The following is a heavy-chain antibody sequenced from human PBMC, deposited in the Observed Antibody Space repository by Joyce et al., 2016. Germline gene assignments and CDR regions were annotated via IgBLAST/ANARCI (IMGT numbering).Heavy chain of an antibody. CDR1: GFSFNSHW. D-gene: IGHD2-21*01. CDR2: VYQGDSET. J-gene: IGHJ6*02. Sequence: EVQLVQSGAEVKKPGESLKISCKGSGFSFNSHWLAWVRQMPGEGREGRGIVYQGDSETRYSPSVQGQVTISADKSITTAYLQWSSLKASDTAMYYCARQGNPYYHYGMDVWGQGTTVIVSS. CDR3: ARQGNPYYHYGMDV. V-gene: IGHV5-51*01.